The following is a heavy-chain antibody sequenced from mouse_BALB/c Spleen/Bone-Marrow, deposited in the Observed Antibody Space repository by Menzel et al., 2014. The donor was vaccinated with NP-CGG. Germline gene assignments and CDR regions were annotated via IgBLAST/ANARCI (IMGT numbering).Heavy chain of an antibody. CDR1: GFSLTSYG. V-gene: IGHV2-4-1*01. Sequence: VKLVESGPGLVQPSQSLSITCTVSGFSLTSYGVHWVRQSPGKGLEWLGVIWSGGSTDYNAALISRLSISKDNSKSQVFFKMNSLQADDTAIYYCARNWGYGYLFYAMDYWGQGTSVTVSS. CDR2: IWSGGST. J-gene: IGHJ4*01. CDR3: ARNWGYGYLFYAMDY. D-gene: IGHD1-2*01.